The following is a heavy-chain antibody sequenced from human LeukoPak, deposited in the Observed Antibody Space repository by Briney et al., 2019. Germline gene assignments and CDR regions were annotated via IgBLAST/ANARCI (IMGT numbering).Heavy chain of an antibody. J-gene: IGHJ5*02. CDR3: ARGEAAGTEFGWFDP. CDR2: IWYDGSNK. D-gene: IGHD6-13*01. V-gene: IGHV3-33*01. Sequence: PGRSLRLSCAASGFTFSSYGMHWVRQAPGKGLEWVGVIWYDGSNKYYADSVKGRFTISRDNSKNTLYLQMNSLRAEDTAVYYCARGEAAGTEFGWFDPWGQGTLVTVSS. CDR1: GFTFSSYG.